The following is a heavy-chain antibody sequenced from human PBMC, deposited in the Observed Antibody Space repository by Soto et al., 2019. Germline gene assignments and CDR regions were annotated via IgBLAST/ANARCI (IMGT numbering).Heavy chain of an antibody. D-gene: IGHD1-26*01. CDR1: GYTFTVYY. V-gene: IGHV1-2*02. Sequence: GASVKVSCKASGYTFTVYYMHWVRQAPGQGLEWMGWINPKSGGTMYPQKFQGRVTMTWDTSISTVYMALTRLRSDDTAVYYCARDLAKGGGSAGFDYWSQGTLVTVSS. CDR2: INPKSGGT. CDR3: ARDLAKGGGSAGFDY. J-gene: IGHJ4*02.